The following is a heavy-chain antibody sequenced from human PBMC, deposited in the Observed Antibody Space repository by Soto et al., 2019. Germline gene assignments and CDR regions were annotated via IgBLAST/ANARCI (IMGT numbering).Heavy chain of an antibody. CDR2: FSPIFGTA. V-gene: IGHV1-69*13. CDR3: ARAPWKLWFGELSLYYYGMDV. D-gene: IGHD3-10*01. J-gene: IGHJ6*02. Sequence: SVKVSCKVSGYTLTDLSMHWVRQAPGKELEWMGGFSPIFGTANYAQKFQGRVTITADESTSTAYMELSSLRSEDRAVYYCARAPWKLWFGELSLYYYGMDVWGQGTTVTVSS. CDR1: GYTLTDLS.